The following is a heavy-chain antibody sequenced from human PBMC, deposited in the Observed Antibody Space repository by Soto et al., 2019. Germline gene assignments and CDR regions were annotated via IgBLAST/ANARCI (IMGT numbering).Heavy chain of an antibody. D-gene: IGHD5-18*01. CDR1: GFSLSTSGVG. CDR2: IYWNDDK. CDR3: AHRRGTAMVKPYYYGMDV. J-gene: IGHJ6*02. V-gene: IGHV2-5*01. Sequence: GSGPTLVNPTQTLTLTCTFSGFSLSTSGVGVGWIRQPPGKALEWLALIYWNDDKRISPSLKSRLTITKDTSKNQVVLTMTNMDPVDTATYYCAHRRGTAMVKPYYYGMDVWGPGTTVTVSS.